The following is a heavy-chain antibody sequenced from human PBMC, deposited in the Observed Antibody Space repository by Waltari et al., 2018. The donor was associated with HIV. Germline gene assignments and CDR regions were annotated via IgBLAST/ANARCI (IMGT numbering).Heavy chain of an antibody. CDR1: GFTSSTYA. CDR2: IGTAGDR. CDR3: GRVGGGAVAGGFVDY. V-gene: IGHV3-13*01. J-gene: IGHJ4*02. D-gene: IGHD6-19*01. Sequence: EVQLAESGGGSVPPGGSRRLSCAAYGFTSSTYALYWVRQLTGKGPEWGSGIGTAGDRYYLASVKGRFTVSRENDKNSLYLQMNNLRAEDTAVYYCGRVGGGAVAGGFVDYWGQGILVTVSS.